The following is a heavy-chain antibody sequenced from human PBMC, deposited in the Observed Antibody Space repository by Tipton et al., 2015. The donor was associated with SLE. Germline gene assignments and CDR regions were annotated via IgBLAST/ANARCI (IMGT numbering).Heavy chain of an antibody. V-gene: IGHV4-61*02. D-gene: IGHD4-17*01. J-gene: IGHJ4*02. CDR2: IYTSGST. Sequence: TLSLTCTVSGGSISSSSYYWSWIRQPAGKGLEWIGRIYTSGSTNYNPSLKSRVTMSVDTSKNQFSLKLSSVTAADTAVYYCARASTVNVFDYWGQGTLVTVSS. CDR1: GGSISSSSYY. CDR3: ARASTVNVFDY.